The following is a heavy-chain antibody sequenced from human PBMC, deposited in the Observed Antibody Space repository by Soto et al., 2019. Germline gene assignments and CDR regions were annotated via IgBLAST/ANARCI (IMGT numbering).Heavy chain of an antibody. CDR2: VTYSGGP. D-gene: IGHD2-2*01. CDR3: ARDARYQLTGAFDI. CDR1: GGSISTYY. Sequence: QVQVQESGPGLVKPSETLSLTCTVSGGSISTYYWSWIRQPPGKGLEWIGFVTYSGGPTYNPSLKSRVTISVDTSKKFSLNLTSVTAADTAVYYCARDARYQLTGAFDIWGQGTMVTVSS. V-gene: IGHV4-59*01. J-gene: IGHJ3*02.